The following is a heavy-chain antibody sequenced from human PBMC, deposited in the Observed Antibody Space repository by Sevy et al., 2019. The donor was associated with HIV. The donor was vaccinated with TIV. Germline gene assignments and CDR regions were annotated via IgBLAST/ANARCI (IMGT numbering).Heavy chain of an antibody. V-gene: IGHV4-38-2*01. CDR2: IYHTGST. D-gene: IGHD4-17*01. J-gene: IGHJ6*03. CDR3: AADFGDPPNYQYYMKF. CDR1: GYSITSGYF. Sequence: SETLSLTCAVSGYSITSGYFWAWIRQPPGKGLEWIGRIYHTGSTEYNPSLRSRVTISVDTYKNQFSLNLNPVTAADTAVYYCAADFGDPPNYQYYMKFWGKGTTVTVSS.